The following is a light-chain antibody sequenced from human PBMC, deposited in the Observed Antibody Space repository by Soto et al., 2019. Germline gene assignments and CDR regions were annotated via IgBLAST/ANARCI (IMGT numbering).Light chain of an antibody. CDR3: QQRSNWPPVT. V-gene: IGKV3-11*01. Sequence: IVLTQSPATLSLSPGKRATLSRRASQSINRHLAWYRQKPGQAPRLLIYDASNRATGIPARFSGSGSGTDFTLTISSLEPEDFGVYYCQQRSNWPPVTFGGGTKVDIK. CDR2: DAS. J-gene: IGKJ4*01. CDR1: QSINRH.